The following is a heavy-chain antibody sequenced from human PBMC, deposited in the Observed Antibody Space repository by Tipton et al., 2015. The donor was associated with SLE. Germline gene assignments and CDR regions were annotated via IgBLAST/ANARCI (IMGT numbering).Heavy chain of an antibody. Sequence: GLVKPSETLSLTCTVSGGSISSYYWSWIRQPPAKGLELIGDINHSGTTNYNPSLRSRIIMSVDTSKNQVSLRLKSVTDADTAVYYCARGYRSSIESSRSPEGLDFWDQGTLVTVSS. CDR1: GGSISSYY. CDR2: INHSGTT. V-gene: IGHV4-34*10. CDR3: ARGYRSSIESSRSPEGLDF. D-gene: IGHD6-13*01. J-gene: IGHJ4*02.